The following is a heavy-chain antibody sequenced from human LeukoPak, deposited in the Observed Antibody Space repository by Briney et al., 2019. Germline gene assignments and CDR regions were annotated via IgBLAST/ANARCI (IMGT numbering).Heavy chain of an antibody. V-gene: IGHV3-30*04. CDR3: VTIGLWFGESSETYFDY. CDR2: ISYDGSNK. Sequence: GGSLRLSCAASGLTFNNYAMHWVRQAPGKGLEWVTIISYDGSNKYYADSVKGRFTISRDNSKNTLYLQMNSLRAEDTAVYYCVTIGLWFGESSETYFDYWGQGTLVTVSS. J-gene: IGHJ4*02. D-gene: IGHD3-10*01. CDR1: GLTFNNYA.